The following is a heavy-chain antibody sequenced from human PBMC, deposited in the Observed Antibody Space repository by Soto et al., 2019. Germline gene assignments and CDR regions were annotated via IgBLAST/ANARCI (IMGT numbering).Heavy chain of an antibody. Sequence: SGPTLVNPTQTLTLTCTFSEFSLGTRGVGVGWIRQPPGKALDWLALVYWNDDKRYRPSLKSRLTITKDISKNEVVLTMTNMDPVDTATYYCALILYTSGSVYFDFWGPGILVTVSS. CDR2: VYWNDDK. D-gene: IGHD3-10*01. CDR1: EFSLGTRGVG. V-gene: IGHV2-5*01. J-gene: IGHJ4*02. CDR3: ALILYTSGSVYFDF.